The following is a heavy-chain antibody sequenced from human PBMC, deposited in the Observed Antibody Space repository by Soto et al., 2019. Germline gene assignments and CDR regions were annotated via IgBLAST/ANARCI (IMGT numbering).Heavy chain of an antibody. CDR1: GYPFRNYG. Sequence: QVRLVQSGTEVKKPGASVKVSCRTSGYPFRNYGVSWVRQAPGQGLEWMGWISAYNGDTNHTQKFQDRVFLTTDPSTNTAYLDLRSLRSDDTAVYYCARVPPRTGLAPFIFDSWGQGTLVTVSS. J-gene: IGHJ4*02. D-gene: IGHD7-27*01. CDR3: ARVPPRTGLAPFIFDS. CDR2: ISAYNGDT. V-gene: IGHV1-18*01.